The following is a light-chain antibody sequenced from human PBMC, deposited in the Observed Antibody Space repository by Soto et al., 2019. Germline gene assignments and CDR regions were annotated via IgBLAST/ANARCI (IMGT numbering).Light chain of an antibody. Sequence: DIVLTQSPATLSLSPGNRVTLSCRANERISHSLAWYQQRPGQAPRILIYDASFRATGIPERFSGSGSGTHFTLSISSLEPDDFAVYSCQLIQQRSSWPPIAFGQGTRLDLK. CDR1: ERISHS. CDR3: QLIQQRSSWPPIA. CDR2: DAS. J-gene: IGKJ5*01. V-gene: IGKV3-11*01.